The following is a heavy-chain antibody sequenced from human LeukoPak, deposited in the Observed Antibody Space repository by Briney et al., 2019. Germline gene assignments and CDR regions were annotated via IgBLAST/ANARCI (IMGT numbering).Heavy chain of an antibody. CDR1: GGSISSGDYY. Sequence: SETLSLTXTVSGGSISSGDYYWSWIRQPPGKGLEWIGYIYYSGSTYYNPSLKSRVTISVDTSKNQFSLKLSSVTAADTAVYYCARSMVVTAFDIWGQGTMVTVSS. D-gene: IGHD2-21*02. V-gene: IGHV4-30-4*08. CDR3: ARSMVVTAFDI. J-gene: IGHJ3*02. CDR2: IYYSGST.